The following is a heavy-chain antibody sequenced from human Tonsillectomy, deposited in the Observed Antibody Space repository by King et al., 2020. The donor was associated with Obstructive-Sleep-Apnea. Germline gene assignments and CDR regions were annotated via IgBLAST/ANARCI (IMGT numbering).Heavy chain of an antibody. Sequence: QLPLQESGPGLVKPSETLSLTCTVSGDSISSSSFYWGWIRQPPGKGLEWIGSIYYSGSTYYNPSLKSRVTISVDTSKNQFSLKLSSVTAADTAVYYCVSGSGWNYYFDYWGQGTLVTVSS. CDR2: IYYSGST. D-gene: IGHD6-19*01. CDR3: VSGSGWNYYFDY. V-gene: IGHV4-39*01. CDR1: GDSISSSSFY. J-gene: IGHJ4*02.